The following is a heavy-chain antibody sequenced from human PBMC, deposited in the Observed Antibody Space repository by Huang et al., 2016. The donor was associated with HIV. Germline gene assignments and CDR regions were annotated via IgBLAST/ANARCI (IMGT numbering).Heavy chain of an antibody. CDR3: ARDPRIQSWLNFFDY. D-gene: IGHD3-22*01. J-gene: IGHJ4*02. Sequence: EVKLVESGGGLVQPGGSLRLSCAAPGVSISSYWMHWVRQAPGKGMVWVSRIKSDGSSTSYADSVKGRFTISRDNAKNTLYLQMNSLRAEDTAVYYCARDPRIQSWLNFFDYWGQGTLVSVSS. CDR1: GVSISSYW. V-gene: IGHV3-74*01. CDR2: IKSDGSST.